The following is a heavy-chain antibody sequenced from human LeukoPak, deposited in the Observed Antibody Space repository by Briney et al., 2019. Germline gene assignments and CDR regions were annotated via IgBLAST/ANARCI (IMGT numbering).Heavy chain of an antibody. J-gene: IGHJ3*02. CDR1: GYTFTSYG. CDR3: ARDLQYYDSSGYYFDAFDI. CDR2: ISAYNGNT. D-gene: IGHD3-22*01. Sequence: ASVKVSCKASGYTFTSYGISWVRQAPGQGLEWTGWISAYNGNTNYAQKLQGRVTMTTDTSTSTAYMELRSLRSDDTAVYYCARDLQYYDSSGYYFDAFDIWGQGTMVTVSS. V-gene: IGHV1-18*01.